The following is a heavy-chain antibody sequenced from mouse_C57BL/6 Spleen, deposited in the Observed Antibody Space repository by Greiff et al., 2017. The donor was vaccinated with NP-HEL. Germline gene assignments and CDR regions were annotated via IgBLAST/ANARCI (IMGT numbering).Heavy chain of an antibody. CDR1: GFSLTSYG. Sequence: VQLQESGPGLVQPSQSLSITCTVSGFSLTSYGVHWVRQSPGKGLEWLGVIWSGGSTDYNAAFISRLSISKDNSKSQVFFKMNSLQADDTAIYYCARGGYDYDGDWYFDVWGTGTTVTVSS. CDR2: IWSGGST. J-gene: IGHJ1*03. D-gene: IGHD2-4*01. CDR3: ARGGYDYDGDWYFDV. V-gene: IGHV2-2*01.